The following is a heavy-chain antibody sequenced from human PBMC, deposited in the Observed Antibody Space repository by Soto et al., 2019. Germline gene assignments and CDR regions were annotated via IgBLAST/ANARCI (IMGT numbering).Heavy chain of an antibody. Sequence: QVQLQESGPGLVKPSQTLSLTCTVSGGSISSGGYYWSWIRQHPGKGLEWIGYIYYSGSTYYNPSLKSRVTMPVDTAKNQPCLKLGPVTAADTAVYYCARTPGYYDSSGYFFDPWGQGTLVTVSS. CDR1: GGSISSGGYY. D-gene: IGHD3-22*01. V-gene: IGHV4-31*03. CDR2: IYYSGST. CDR3: ARTPGYYDSSGYFFDP. J-gene: IGHJ5*02.